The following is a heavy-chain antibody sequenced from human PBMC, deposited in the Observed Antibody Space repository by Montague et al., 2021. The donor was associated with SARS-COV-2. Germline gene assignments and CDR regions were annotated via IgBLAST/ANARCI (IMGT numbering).Heavy chain of an antibody. CDR3: ARHGGNDAFDI. J-gene: IGHJ3*02. D-gene: IGHD4-23*01. Sequence: SETLSLTCTASGGSIGAYYWSWIRQPPGKGLEWIGYIDNSGNTNXNPSLESRVTMSVDTSKNQFSLKLNSVTAADTAVYYRARHGGNDAFDIWGRGTMVTVSS. V-gene: IGHV4-59*01. CDR2: IDNSGNT. CDR1: GGSIGAYY.